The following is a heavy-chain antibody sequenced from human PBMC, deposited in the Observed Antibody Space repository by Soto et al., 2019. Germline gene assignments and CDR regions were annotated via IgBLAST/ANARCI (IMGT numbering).Heavy chain of an antibody. D-gene: IGHD6-6*01. CDR1: GGSISSSNW. V-gene: IGHV4-4*02. CDR3: ARDCRTFEYSSSSHYYYYGMDV. CDR2: IYHSGST. Sequence: SETLSLTCAVSGGSISSSNWWSWVRQPPGKGLEWIGEIYHSGSTNYNPSLKSRVTISVDKSKNQFSLKLSSVTAADTAVYYCARDCRTFEYSSSSHYYYYGMDVWGQGTTVTVSS. J-gene: IGHJ6*02.